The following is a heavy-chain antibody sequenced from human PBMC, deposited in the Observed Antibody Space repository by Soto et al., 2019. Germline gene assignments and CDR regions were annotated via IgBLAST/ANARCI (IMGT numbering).Heavy chain of an antibody. D-gene: IGHD3-10*01. V-gene: IGHV3-74*01. CDR2: IKGDGIST. Sequence: EVQLVESGGGLVQSGGSLRLSCAASGFTFSSYWMHWVRQAPGKGLVWVSRIKGDGISTNYADSVKGRFTISRDNAKDTGFLHMNGLIDYDTAVYYCARGAMGNYYNDYWGQGTLVTVSS. CDR1: GFTFSSYW. J-gene: IGHJ4*02. CDR3: ARGAMGNYYNDY.